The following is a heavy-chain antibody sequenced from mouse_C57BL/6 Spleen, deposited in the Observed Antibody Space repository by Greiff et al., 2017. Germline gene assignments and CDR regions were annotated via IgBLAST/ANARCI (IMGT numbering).Heavy chain of an antibody. CDR1: GFNIKNTY. J-gene: IGHJ4*01. D-gene: IGHD2-1*01. Sequence: VQLQQSVAELVRPGASVKLSCTASGFNIKNTYMHWVKQRPEQGLEWIGRIDPANGNHKYAPKFQGKATLTEDTSANTAYLQRSSLTSEDPAISYLARERIYYGNPLYAMDYWGQGTSVTVSS. CDR2: IDPANGNH. CDR3: ARERIYYGNPLYAMDY. V-gene: IGHV14-3*01.